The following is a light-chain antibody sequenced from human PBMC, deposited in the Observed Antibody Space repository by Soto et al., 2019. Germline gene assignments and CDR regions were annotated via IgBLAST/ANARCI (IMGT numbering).Light chain of an antibody. CDR1: QGISSA. CDR3: QHYNSYSEA. J-gene: IGKJ1*01. CDR2: RAS. Sequence: AIQLTQSPSSLSASVGDRVPLTCRASQGISSALAWYQQKPGKAPKLLIYRASTLKSGVPSRFSGSGSGTEFTLTISSLQPDDFATYYCQHYNSYSEAFGQGTKVDIK. V-gene: IGKV1-13*02.